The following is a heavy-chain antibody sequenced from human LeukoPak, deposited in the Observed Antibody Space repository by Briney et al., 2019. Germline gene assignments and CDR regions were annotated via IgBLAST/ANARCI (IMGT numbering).Heavy chain of an antibody. V-gene: IGHV5-51*01. Sequence: RGKSLKISCKGSGYSFTSYWIGWVRQMPGKGLEWMGIIYPGDSDTRYSPSFQGQVTISADKSISTAYLQWSSLKTSDTAIYYCACEVVANAFDIWGQGTMVTVSS. J-gene: IGHJ3*02. CDR1: GYSFTSYW. CDR3: ACEVVANAFDI. D-gene: IGHD2-15*01. CDR2: IYPGDSDT.